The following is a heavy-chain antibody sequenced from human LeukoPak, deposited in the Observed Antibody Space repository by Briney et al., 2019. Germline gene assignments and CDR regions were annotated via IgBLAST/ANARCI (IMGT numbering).Heavy chain of an antibody. Sequence: KPGESLKISCKGSGYSFTSYWIGWARQMPGKGLEWMGIIYPGDSDTRYSPSFKGQVTIPADKSISTAYLQWSSLKASDTAMYYCARLYYGSGSYSWYYYYYMDVWGKGTTVTVSS. CDR3: ARLYYGSGSYSWYYYYYMDV. CDR1: GYSFTSYW. J-gene: IGHJ6*03. V-gene: IGHV5-51*01. CDR2: IYPGDSDT. D-gene: IGHD3-10*01.